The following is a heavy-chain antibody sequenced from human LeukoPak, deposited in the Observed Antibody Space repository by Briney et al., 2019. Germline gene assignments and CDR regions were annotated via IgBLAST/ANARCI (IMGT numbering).Heavy chain of an antibody. CDR1: GFTFSSYW. V-gene: IGHV3-74*01. CDR2: INEDGSSI. CDR3: ARDQIYCTGGYCYFEY. D-gene: IGHD2-8*02. J-gene: IGHJ4*02. Sequence: GSLRLSCAVSGFTFSSYWMHWVRQVPGKGLVWVSRINEDGSSISYADSVKGRFTTSRDNAKNTLYLQMNSLRVEDSAVYYCARDQIYCTGGYCYFEYWGQGTLVTVSS.